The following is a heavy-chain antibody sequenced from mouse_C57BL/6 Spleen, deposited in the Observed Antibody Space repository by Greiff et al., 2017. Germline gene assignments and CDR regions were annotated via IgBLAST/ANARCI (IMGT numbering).Heavy chain of an antibody. Sequence: QVQLQQPGAELVKPGASVKLSCKASGYTFTSYWMHWVKQRPGQGLEWIGMIHPNSGSTNYNEKFKSKATLTVDKSSSTAYMQLSSLTAEDSAVYYCARGLRDWYFDVWGTGTTVTVSS. D-gene: IGHD1-1*01. CDR2: IHPNSGST. J-gene: IGHJ1*03. V-gene: IGHV1-64*01. CDR1: GYTFTSYW. CDR3: ARGLRDWYFDV.